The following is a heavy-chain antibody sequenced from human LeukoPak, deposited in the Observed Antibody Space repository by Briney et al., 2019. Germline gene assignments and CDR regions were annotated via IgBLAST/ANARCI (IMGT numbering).Heavy chain of an antibody. V-gene: IGHV1-24*01. D-gene: IGHD3-10*01. CDR1: GYTLTELS. Sequence: ASVKVSCKVSGYTLTELSMHWVRQAPGKGLEWMGGFDPEDGGTIYAQKFQGRVTMTEDTSTDTAYMELSSLRSEDTAVYYCATAVTLGWQDGDIDYWGQGTLVTVSS. CDR3: ATAVTLGWQDGDIDY. CDR2: FDPEDGGT. J-gene: IGHJ4*02.